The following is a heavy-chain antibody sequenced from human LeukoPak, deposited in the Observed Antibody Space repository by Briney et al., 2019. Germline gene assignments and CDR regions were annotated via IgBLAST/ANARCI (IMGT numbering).Heavy chain of an antibody. CDR1: GGSISSGDYY. D-gene: IGHD5/OR15-5a*01. J-gene: IGHJ4*02. CDR3: AKHPTLRDVYDHLDY. Sequence: SETLSLTCTVSGGSISSGDYYWSWIRQPPGKGLVWIGYIYYSGSTYYNPSLKSRVTISVDTSKNQLSLKVTSVTAADTAVYYCAKHPTLRDVYDHLDYWGQGTLVSVSS. CDR2: IYYSGST. V-gene: IGHV4-30-4*01.